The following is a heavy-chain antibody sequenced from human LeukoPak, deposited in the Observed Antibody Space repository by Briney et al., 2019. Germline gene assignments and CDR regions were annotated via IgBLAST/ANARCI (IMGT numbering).Heavy chain of an antibody. J-gene: IGHJ4*02. CDR1: GYSFTAFY. CDR3: ARDGDYGTGSDYRVCIDS. V-gene: IGHV1-2*06. Sequence: ASVKVSCRASGYSFTAFYIHWVRQAPGQGGEWMGRIHPRRGDTNYAQKVQGKVTMTRDTSITTAHVDLSSLRSDGTAVYYCARDGDYGTGSDYRVCIDSWGQGTPVTVSP. D-gene: IGHD3-10*01. CDR2: IHPRRGDT.